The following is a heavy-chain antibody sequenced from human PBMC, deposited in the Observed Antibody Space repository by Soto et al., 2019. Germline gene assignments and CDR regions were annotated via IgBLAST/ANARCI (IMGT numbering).Heavy chain of an antibody. CDR1: GFTFSDHY. J-gene: IGHJ6*02. CDR3: ARGHHSLDV. Sequence: QVQLVDSGGGLAKPGGSLRLSCAASGFTFSDHYMSWIRQAPGKGLEWISYINPSGTNTDYAKSVKGRFTISRDNAENSLYLQMNSLQVEDTALYYCARGHHSLDVWGQGATATVSS. D-gene: IGHD4-4*01. V-gene: IGHV3-11*06. CDR2: INPSGTNT.